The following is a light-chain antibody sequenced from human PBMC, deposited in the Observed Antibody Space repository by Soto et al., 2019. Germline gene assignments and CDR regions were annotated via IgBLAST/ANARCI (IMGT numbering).Light chain of an antibody. CDR1: SSDVGGYNY. V-gene: IGLV2-14*01. J-gene: IGLJ2*01. CDR2: EVS. CDR3: SSYTSSSTQGVV. Sequence: QSVLTQPASVSGSPGQSITISCTGTSSDVGGYNYVSWYQQHPGKAPKLMIYEVSNRPSGVSNRFSGSKSGNTASLTISGLQAEDEADYYCSSYTSSSTQGVVFGGGTKVTVL.